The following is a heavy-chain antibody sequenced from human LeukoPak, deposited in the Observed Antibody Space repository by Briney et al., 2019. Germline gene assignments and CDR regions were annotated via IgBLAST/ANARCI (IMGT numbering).Heavy chain of an antibody. Sequence: PSETLSLTCTVSGGSISSYYWSWIRQPAGKGLEWIGRIYTSGSTNYNPSLKSRVTMSVDTSKNQFSLKLSSVTAADTAVYYCARDGYYYDSSGYYEKMYYFDYWGQRTLVTVSS. J-gene: IGHJ4*02. D-gene: IGHD3-22*01. V-gene: IGHV4-4*07. CDR2: IYTSGST. CDR1: GGSISSYY. CDR3: ARDGYYYDSSGYYEKMYYFDY.